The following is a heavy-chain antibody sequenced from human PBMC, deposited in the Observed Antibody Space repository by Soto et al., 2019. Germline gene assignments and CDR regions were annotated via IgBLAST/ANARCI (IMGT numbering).Heavy chain of an antibody. CDR1: GFTFSSYG. Sequence: GGSLRLSCAASGFTFSSYGMHWVRQAPGKGLEWVAVIWYDGSNKYYADSVKGRFTISRDNSKNTLYLQMNSLRAEDTAVYYCARGPTYYYDGRGPDYWGQGTLVTVSS. CDR3: ARGPTYYYDGRGPDY. J-gene: IGHJ4*02. V-gene: IGHV3-33*01. D-gene: IGHD3-22*01. CDR2: IWYDGSNK.